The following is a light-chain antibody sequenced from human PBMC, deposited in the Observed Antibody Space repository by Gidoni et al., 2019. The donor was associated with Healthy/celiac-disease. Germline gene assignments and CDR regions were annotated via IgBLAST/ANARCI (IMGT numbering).Light chain of an antibody. CDR3: QQDYSTPIT. Sequence: DIVLTPSPASLAASLGERATINCKSSQSVLYSSNNKNYLAWYQQKPGQPPKLLIYWASTRESGVPDRFSGSGSGTDFTLTISSLQAEDVAVYYCQQDYSTPITFGQGTRLEIK. J-gene: IGKJ5*01. V-gene: IGKV4-1*01. CDR2: WAS. CDR1: QSVLYSSNNKNY.